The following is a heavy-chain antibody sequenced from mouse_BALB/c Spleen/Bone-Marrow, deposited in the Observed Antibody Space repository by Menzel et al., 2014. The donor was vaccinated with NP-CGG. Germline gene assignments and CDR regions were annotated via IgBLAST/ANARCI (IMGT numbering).Heavy chain of an antibody. Sequence: VQLKESGPGLVKPSQSLSLTCTVTGYSITSDYTWNWIRQFPGNKLEWMGYINYSGSTSYNPSLKSRISITRGTSKNQFFLQLNSVTTEDTATYYCARSGYFYYFDCWGQGTTHTVSS. J-gene: IGHJ2*01. V-gene: IGHV3-2*02. CDR1: GYSITSDYT. CDR3: ARSGYFYYFDC. CDR2: INYSGST.